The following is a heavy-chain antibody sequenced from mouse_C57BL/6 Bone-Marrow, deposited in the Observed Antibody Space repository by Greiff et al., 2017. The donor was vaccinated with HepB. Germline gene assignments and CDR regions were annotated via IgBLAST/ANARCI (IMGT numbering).Heavy chain of an antibody. CDR1: GFSLTSYG. J-gene: IGHJ4*01. CDR3: ASLWLRRDYYAMDY. V-gene: IGHV2-5*01. D-gene: IGHD2-2*01. CDR2: IWRGGST. Sequence: VQRVESGPGLVQPSQSLSITCTVSGFSLTSYGVHWVRQSPGKGLEWLGVIWRGGSTDYNAAFMSRLSITKDNSKSQVFFKMNSLQADDTAIYYCASLWLRRDYYAMDYWGQGTSVTVSS.